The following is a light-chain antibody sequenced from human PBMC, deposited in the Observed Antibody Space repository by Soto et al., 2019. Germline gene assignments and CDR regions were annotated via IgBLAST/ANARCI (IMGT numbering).Light chain of an antibody. Sequence: QSVLTQPPSASGTPGQRVTISCSGSSSNIGSNTVNWYQQLPGTAPKLLIYSNNHRPSGVPDRFSGSKSGTSASLAISGLQSEDEADDYCAAWDDSLNGYVFGTGTKLTVL. CDR3: AAWDDSLNGYV. V-gene: IGLV1-44*01. CDR2: SNN. CDR1: SSNIGSNT. J-gene: IGLJ1*01.